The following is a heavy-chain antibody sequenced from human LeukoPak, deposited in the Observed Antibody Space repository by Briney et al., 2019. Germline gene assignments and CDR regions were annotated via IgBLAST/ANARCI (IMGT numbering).Heavy chain of an antibody. CDR1: GLTFSDYY. D-gene: IGHD3-9*01. V-gene: IGHV3-11*04. Sequence: GGSLRLSCAASGLTFSDYYMSWIRQAPGKGLEWVSYISSSGSTMYYADSVKGRFTISRDNAKNSLYLQMNSLRAEDTAVYYCARDPSFDILTGYDYWGQGTLVTVSS. CDR3: ARDPSFDILTGYDY. J-gene: IGHJ4*02. CDR2: ISSSGSTM.